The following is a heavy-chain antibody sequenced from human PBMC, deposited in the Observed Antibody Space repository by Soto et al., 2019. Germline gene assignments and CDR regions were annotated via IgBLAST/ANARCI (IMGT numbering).Heavy chain of an antibody. CDR1: GYSFTSYG. J-gene: IGHJ4*02. V-gene: IGHV1-18*01. CDR2: ICAHNGNT. CDR3: AGGRYGDY. Sequence: QVHLVQSGAEVEKPGASVKVSCKGSGYSFTSYGITWVRQAPGQGLEWMGWICAHNGNTNYAQKLQGRVTVTSDTSSSTADMELRSLRSDDTAVYYCAGGRYGDYWGQGALVTVSS. D-gene: IGHD1-1*01.